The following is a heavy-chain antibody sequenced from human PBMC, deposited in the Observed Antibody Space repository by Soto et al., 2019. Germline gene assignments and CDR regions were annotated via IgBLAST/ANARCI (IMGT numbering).Heavy chain of an antibody. D-gene: IGHD2-15*01. Sequence: PSVTLSLTCTASGGSISSPYWRWLRQPPGKGLEWIGYIYFSGSTNYYPSLMSRVTISVDTSKNQFSLKLSSVTAADTAVYDCARGEGGKPDAFDIWGQGTMVAVSS. CDR2: IYFSGST. V-gene: IGHV4-59*11. CDR1: GGSISSPY. J-gene: IGHJ3*02. CDR3: ARGEGGKPDAFDI.